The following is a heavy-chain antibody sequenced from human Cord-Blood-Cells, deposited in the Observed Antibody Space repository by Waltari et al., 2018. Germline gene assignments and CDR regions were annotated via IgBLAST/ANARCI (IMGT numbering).Heavy chain of an antibody. D-gene: IGHD5-12*01. CDR2: INPNSGGT. Sequence: QVQLVQSGAEVKKTGASVKVPCQASGYTFTGYYMHWVRPAPGQGLEWMGWINPNSGGTNYAQKFQGWVTMTRDTSISTAYMELSRLRSDDTAVYYCARSASGYDRFDPWGQGTLVTVSS. J-gene: IGHJ5*02. CDR3: ARSASGYDRFDP. V-gene: IGHV1-2*04. CDR1: GYTFTGYY.